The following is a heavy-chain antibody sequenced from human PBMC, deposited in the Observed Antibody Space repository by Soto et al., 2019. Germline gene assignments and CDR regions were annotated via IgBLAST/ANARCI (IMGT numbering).Heavy chain of an antibody. CDR1: GFTFSSYG. D-gene: IGHD1-26*01. Sequence: PGGSLRLSCAASGFTFSSYGMHWVRQAPGKGLEWVAVISYDGSNKYYADSVKGQFTISRDNSKNTLYLQMNSLRAEDTAVYYCAKAEWELLDYYFDYWGQGTLVTVSS. J-gene: IGHJ4*02. CDR3: AKAEWELLDYYFDY. V-gene: IGHV3-30*18. CDR2: ISYDGSNK.